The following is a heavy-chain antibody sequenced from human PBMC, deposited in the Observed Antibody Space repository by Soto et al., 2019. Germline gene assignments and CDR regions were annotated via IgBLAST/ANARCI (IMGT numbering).Heavy chain of an antibody. D-gene: IGHD5-12*01. Sequence: QVQLVQSGAEVKKPGSSVKVSCKASGGTFSSYAISWVRQAPGQGLEWMGGIIPIFGTANYAQQFQGRDTIHTDKSTSTAYMELSSLTSDASAVYYCPRVPVGYGDCFDPWVHGTLVTLSS. J-gene: IGHJ5*02. CDR1: GGTFSSYA. CDR3: PRVPVGYGDCFDP. CDR2: IIPIFGTA. V-gene: IGHV1-69*05.